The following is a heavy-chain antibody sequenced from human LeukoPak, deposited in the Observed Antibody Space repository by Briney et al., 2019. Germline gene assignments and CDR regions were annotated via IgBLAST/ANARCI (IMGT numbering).Heavy chain of an antibody. D-gene: IGHD2-21*02. Sequence: ASVKVSCKASGGTFSSYAISWVRQAPGQGLEWMGRIIPILGIANYAQKFQGRVTITADKPTSTAYMELSSLRSEDTAVYYCAAIAYCGGDCSPRGTYYYYGMDVWGQGTTVTVSS. CDR3: AAIAYCGGDCSPRGTYYYYGMDV. V-gene: IGHV1-69*04. J-gene: IGHJ6*02. CDR1: GGTFSSYA. CDR2: IIPILGIA.